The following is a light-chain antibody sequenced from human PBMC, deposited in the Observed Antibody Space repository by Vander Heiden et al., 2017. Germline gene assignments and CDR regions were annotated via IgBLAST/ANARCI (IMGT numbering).Light chain of an antibody. CDR3: QVWDSSSDHVV. CDR1: NIRSKS. Sequence: SYVLTQPPSVPAAPGQTARITCGGNNIRSKSVYWYQQKPGQAPVLVVDDGGNRPSGIPGRFSGSNSESTATLTISRVEAGDEADYYCQVWDSSSDHVVFGGGTKVT. J-gene: IGLJ2*01. V-gene: IGLV3-21*02. CDR2: DGG.